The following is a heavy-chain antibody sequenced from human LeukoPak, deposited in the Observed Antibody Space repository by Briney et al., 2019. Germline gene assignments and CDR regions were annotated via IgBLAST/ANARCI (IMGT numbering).Heavy chain of an antibody. CDR1: GFTFSHYA. J-gene: IGHJ4*02. Sequence: GGSLRLSCVASGFTFSHYAMHWVRQAPGKGLEYVSAISINGGSTYYANSVKGRFTISRDNAKNSLYLQMNSLRAEDTAVYYCAREVKGGNSFDYWGQGTLVTVSS. CDR2: ISINGGST. D-gene: IGHD2-15*01. V-gene: IGHV3-64*01. CDR3: AREVKGGNSFDY.